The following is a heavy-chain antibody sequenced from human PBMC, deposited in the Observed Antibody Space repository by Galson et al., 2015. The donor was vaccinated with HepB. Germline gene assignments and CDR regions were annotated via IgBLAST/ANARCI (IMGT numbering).Heavy chain of an antibody. CDR2: IHYSGST. J-gene: IGHJ5*02. CDR3: ARGSGLGVGAGDKGRGPSWFDP. CDR1: GGSISSFY. Sequence: LSLTCTVSGGSISSFYWNWIRQPPGKGLELIGYIHYSGSTNYNPSLKSRVTISVDTSKNQFSLKLSSVTAADTAVYYCARGSGLGVGAGDKGRGPSWFDPWGHGTLVTVSS. V-gene: IGHV4-59*01. D-gene: IGHD1-26*01.